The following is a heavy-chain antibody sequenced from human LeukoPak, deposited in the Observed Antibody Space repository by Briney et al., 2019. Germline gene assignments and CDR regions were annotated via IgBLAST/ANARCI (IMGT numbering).Heavy chain of an antibody. V-gene: IGHV4-4*07. Sequence: TTSETLSLTCSVSGVSISAYYWSWIRQPAGKGLEWIGRIYPGESIYASENTNYNPSLKTRVSMSGDKSKNQVSLKLRSVTAADTAVYYCARDPPTVTTIFDSWGQGTLVTVSS. CDR3: ARDPPTVTTIFDS. CDR2: IYPGESIYASENT. J-gene: IGHJ4*02. CDR1: GVSISAYY. D-gene: IGHD4-17*01.